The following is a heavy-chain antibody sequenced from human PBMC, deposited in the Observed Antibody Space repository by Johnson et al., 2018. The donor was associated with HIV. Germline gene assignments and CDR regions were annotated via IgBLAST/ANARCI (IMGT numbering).Heavy chain of an antibody. V-gene: IGHV3-13*01. D-gene: IGHD6-13*01. J-gene: IGHJ3*02. CDR2: IGTAGDT. CDR1: GFIFSSYD. Sequence: VQLVESGGGLVQPGGSLRLSCAASGFIFSSYDMHWVRQATGKGLEWVSTIGTAGDTYYPGSVKGRFTISRENAKNSLYLQMNSLRAEDTAVYYCAKGIAAAGTGAFDIWGQGTMVTVSS. CDR3: AKGIAAAGTGAFDI.